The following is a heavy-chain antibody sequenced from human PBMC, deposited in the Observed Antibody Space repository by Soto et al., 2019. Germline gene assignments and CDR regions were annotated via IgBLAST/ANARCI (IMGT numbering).Heavy chain of an antibody. V-gene: IGHV1-18*04. CDR3: AREKPGIAVAVIFDY. Sequence: QVQLVQSGAEVKKPGASVKVSCKASGYTFTSYGISWVRQAPGQGREWMGWISAYNGNTNYSQKLQGRVTMTTDTSTSTAYMELRSLRSDDTALYYCAREKPGIAVAVIFDYLGHGTLVTVSS. D-gene: IGHD6-19*01. CDR1: GYTFTSYG. CDR2: ISAYNGNT. J-gene: IGHJ4*01.